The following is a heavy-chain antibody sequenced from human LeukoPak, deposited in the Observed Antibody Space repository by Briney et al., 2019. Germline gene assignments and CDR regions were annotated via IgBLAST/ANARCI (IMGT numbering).Heavy chain of an antibody. D-gene: IGHD3-3*01. Sequence: PGGSLRLSCAASGFTFSSYEMNWVRQAPGKGLEWVSYISSSSSTIYYADSVKGRFTISRDNAKNSLYLQMNSLRAEDTAVYYCARAVGIFGVVDNWFDPWGQGTLVTVSS. CDR3: ARAVGIFGVVDNWFDP. J-gene: IGHJ5*02. V-gene: IGHV3-48*01. CDR1: GFTFSSYE. CDR2: ISSSSSTI.